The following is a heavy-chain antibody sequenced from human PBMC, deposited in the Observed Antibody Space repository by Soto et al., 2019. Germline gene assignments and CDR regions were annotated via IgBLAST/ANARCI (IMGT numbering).Heavy chain of an antibody. CDR1: GYTFSDYD. Sequence: QVQLVQSGAEVKKPGDSVKVACKASGYTFSDYDINWVRQAAGQGLEGMGWMNPYSGNTGYAQKFQGRVTMTTDTSMTTAYLELSSLTFENPTIYYCARGRFRRTWFDPWGQGTLVTVSS. D-gene: IGHD3-16*01. CDR2: MNPYSGNT. J-gene: IGHJ5*02. V-gene: IGHV1-8*01. CDR3: ARGRFRRTWFDP.